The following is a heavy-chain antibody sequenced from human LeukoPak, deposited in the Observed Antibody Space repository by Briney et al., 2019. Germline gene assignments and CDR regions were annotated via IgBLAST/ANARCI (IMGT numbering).Heavy chain of an antibody. CDR2: IYFSGDT. CDR1: GDSISTGYYY. J-gene: IGHJ4*02. CDR3: ARDSGSSWYYFDY. V-gene: IGHV4-30-4*01. D-gene: IGHD6-13*01. Sequence: PSQTLSLTCSVSGDSISTGYYYWSWIRQHPGQGLEWIGYIYFSGDTNYNPSLKSRLTISVDTSKNQFSLKLSSVTAADTAVYYCARDSGSSWYYFDYWGQGTLVTVSS.